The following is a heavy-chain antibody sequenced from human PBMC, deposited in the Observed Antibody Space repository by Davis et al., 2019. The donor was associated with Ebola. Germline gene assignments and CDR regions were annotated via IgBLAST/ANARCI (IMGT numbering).Heavy chain of an antibody. V-gene: IGHV3-66*01. CDR1: GFPFSNYI. CDR2: IYPGTTT. Sequence: GGSLRLSCAASGFPFSNYIMNWVRQAPGKGLEWVAVIYPGTTTYYADSVQGRFIISRDNSKDTLYLQMNSLRVEDAAVYFCARNKGLPVDGDYRMDVWGQGTTVTVSS. J-gene: IGHJ6*02. CDR3: ARNKGLPVDGDYRMDV. D-gene: IGHD4-17*01.